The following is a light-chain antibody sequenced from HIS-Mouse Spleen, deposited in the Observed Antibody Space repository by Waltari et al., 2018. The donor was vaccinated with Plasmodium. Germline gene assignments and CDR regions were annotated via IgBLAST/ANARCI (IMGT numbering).Light chain of an antibody. CDR1: QSVSSSY. CDR3: QQDYNLPYT. Sequence: EIVMKPSPATLSLSPGERATLSCRASQSVSSSYLSWYQQKPGQAPRLLLYGASTRATGIPARFSGSGSGTDFTLTISSLQPEDFAVYYCQQDYNLPYTFGQGTKLEIK. CDR2: GAS. V-gene: IGKV3D-7*01. J-gene: IGKJ2*01.